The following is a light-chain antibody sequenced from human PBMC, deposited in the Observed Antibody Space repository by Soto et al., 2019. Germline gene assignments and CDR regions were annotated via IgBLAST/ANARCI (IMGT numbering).Light chain of an antibody. CDR2: DAS. V-gene: IGKV3-11*01. Sequence: EIVLTQSPATLSLSPGERATLSCRASQSVSSYLVWYQQKPGQAPRLLIYDASNRATGIPARFSGSGSGTDFPLTIRSLEPEDFAVHYCQHRSSWPITFGGGTKVEIK. J-gene: IGKJ4*01. CDR3: QHRSSWPIT. CDR1: QSVSSY.